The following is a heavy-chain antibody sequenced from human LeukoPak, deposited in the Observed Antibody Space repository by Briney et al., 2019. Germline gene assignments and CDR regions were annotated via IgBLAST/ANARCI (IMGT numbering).Heavy chain of an antibody. D-gene: IGHD6-13*01. CDR1: GFTFSSYS. CDR2: ISSSSSYI. CDR3: AKGGRIEAAGNIDY. Sequence: GGSLRLSCAASGFTFSSYSMNWVRQAPGKGLEWVSSISSSSSYIYYADSVKGRFTISRDNSKNTLYLQMSSLRADDTAVYYCAKGGRIEAAGNIDYWGQGTLVTVSS. V-gene: IGHV3-21*04. J-gene: IGHJ4*02.